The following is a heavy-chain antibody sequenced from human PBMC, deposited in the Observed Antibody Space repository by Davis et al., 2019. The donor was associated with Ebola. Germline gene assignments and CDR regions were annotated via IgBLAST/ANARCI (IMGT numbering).Heavy chain of an antibody. CDR2: ISAYNGNT. D-gene: IGHD3-10*01. J-gene: IGHJ4*02. Sequence: ASVKVSCKASGYTFTNYYMHWVRQAPGQGLEWMGWISAYNGNTNYAQKLQGRVTMTTDTSTSTAYMELRSLRSDDTAVYYCARDKMVSPLNYWGQGTLVTVSS. V-gene: IGHV1-18*04. CDR1: GYTFTNYY. CDR3: ARDKMVSPLNY.